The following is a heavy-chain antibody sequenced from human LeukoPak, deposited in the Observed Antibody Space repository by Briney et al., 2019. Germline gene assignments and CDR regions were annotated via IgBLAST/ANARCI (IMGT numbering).Heavy chain of an antibody. CDR3: ARGYRSNYYYYMDV. Sequence: SETLSLTCAVYGGSFSGYYWSWIRQPPGKGLEWIGEINHSGSTNYNPSLKSRVTISVDTSKNQFSLKLSSVTAADTAVYYCARGYRSNYYYYMDVWGKGTTVTVSS. D-gene: IGHD4-11*01. CDR1: GGSFSGYY. J-gene: IGHJ6*03. V-gene: IGHV4-34*01. CDR2: INHSGST.